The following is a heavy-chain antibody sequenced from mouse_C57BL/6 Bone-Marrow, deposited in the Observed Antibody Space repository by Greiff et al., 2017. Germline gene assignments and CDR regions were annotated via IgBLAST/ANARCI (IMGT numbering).Heavy chain of an antibody. CDR1: GYSFTDYN. V-gene: IGHV1-39*01. CDR2: INPNYGTT. D-gene: IGHD2-4*01. J-gene: IGHJ1*03. Sequence: EVQRVESGPELVKPGASVKISCKASGYSFTDYNMNWVKQSNGKSLEWIGVINPNYGTTSYNQKFKGKAPLTVEQSASTGYMQLNSRTSEDSAVYYCARGGLRRRNPYWYFDVGGTGTTVTVSS. CDR3: ARGGLRRRNPYWYFDV.